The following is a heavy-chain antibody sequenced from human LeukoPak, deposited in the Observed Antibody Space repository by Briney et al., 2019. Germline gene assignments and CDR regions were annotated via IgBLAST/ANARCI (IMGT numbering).Heavy chain of an antibody. V-gene: IGHV3-23*01. J-gene: IGHJ4*02. CDR2: ISGSGGST. CDR3: APGHRIAVADTQVATH. Sequence: GGSLRLSCAASGFTFSSYAMSWVRQAPGKGLEGVSAISGSGGSTYYADSVKGRFTISRDNSKNTLYLQMNSLRAEDTAVYYCAPGHRIAVADTQVATHWGQGTLVTVSS. D-gene: IGHD6-19*01. CDR1: GFTFSSYA.